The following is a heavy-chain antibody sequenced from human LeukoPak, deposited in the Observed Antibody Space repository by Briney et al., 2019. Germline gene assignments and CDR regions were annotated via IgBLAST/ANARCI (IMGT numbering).Heavy chain of an antibody. J-gene: IGHJ6*03. V-gene: IGHV1-18*01. CDR2: ISAYNGNT. CDR3: ARDFSITIFGVVIRYMDV. Sequence: ASXKVSCKASGYTFTSYGISWVRQAPGQGLEWMGWISAYNGNTNYAQKLQGRVTMTTDTSTSTAYMELRSLRSDDTAVYYCARDFSITIFGVVIRYMDVWGKGTTVTVSS. D-gene: IGHD3-3*01. CDR1: GYTFTSYG.